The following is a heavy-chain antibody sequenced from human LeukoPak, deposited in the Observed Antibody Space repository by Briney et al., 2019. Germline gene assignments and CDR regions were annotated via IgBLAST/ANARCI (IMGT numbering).Heavy chain of an antibody. CDR2: IYYSGST. J-gene: IGHJ5*02. CDR1: GGSISSSNW. Sequence: PSETLSLTCAVSGGSISSSNWWSWVRQPPGKGLEWIGEIYYSGSTNYNPSLKSRVTISVDTSKNQFSLKLSSVTAADTAVYCCARKSRSSSGYYYRGWFDPWGQGTLVTVSS. CDR3: ARKSRSSSGYYYRGWFDP. V-gene: IGHV4-4*01. D-gene: IGHD3-22*01.